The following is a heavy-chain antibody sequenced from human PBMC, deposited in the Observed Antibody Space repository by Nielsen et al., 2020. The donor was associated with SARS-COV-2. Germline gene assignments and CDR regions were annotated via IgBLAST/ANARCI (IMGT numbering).Heavy chain of an antibody. Sequence: GESLKISCAASGFTLDDYGMSWVRQAPGKGLEWVSGINWNGGSTGYADSVKGRFTISRDNAKNSLYLQMNSLHQGPIGLPPGTLLQEHLWG. CDR3: TLLQEHL. CDR1: GFTLDDYG. V-gene: IGHV3-20*01. J-gene: IGHJ6*01. CDR2: INWNGGST.